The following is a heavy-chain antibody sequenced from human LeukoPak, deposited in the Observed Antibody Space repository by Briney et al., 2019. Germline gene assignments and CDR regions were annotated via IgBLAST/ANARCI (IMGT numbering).Heavy chain of an antibody. J-gene: IGHJ4*02. D-gene: IGHD3-22*01. CDR2: IHYSGST. V-gene: IGHV4-59*08. Sequence: PSETLSLTCTVSGGSINSYYWSWIRQPPGKGLEWIGYIHYSGSTNYNPSLKSGVTISVDTSKNQSSLKLSSVTAADTAVYYCARSSIRSSGYYYADYWGQGTLVTVSS. CDR1: GGSINSYY. CDR3: ARSSIRSSGYYYADY.